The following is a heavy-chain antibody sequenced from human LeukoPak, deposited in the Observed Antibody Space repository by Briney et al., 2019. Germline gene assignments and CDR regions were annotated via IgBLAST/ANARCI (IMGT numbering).Heavy chain of an antibody. CDR3: ARRDSSGYLLGDAFDI. D-gene: IGHD3-22*01. J-gene: IGHJ3*02. V-gene: IGHV4-39*07. Sequence: PSETLSLTCTVSGGSISSSSYYWGWIRQPPGKGLEWIGSIYYSGSTYYNPSLKSRVTISVDTSKNQFSLKLSSVTAADTALYYCARRDSSGYLLGDAFDIWGRGTMVTVSS. CDR1: GGSISSSSYY. CDR2: IYYSGST.